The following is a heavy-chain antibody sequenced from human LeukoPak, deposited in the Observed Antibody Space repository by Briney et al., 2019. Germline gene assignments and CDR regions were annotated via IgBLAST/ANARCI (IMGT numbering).Heavy chain of an antibody. Sequence: PGRSLRLSCAASGFTFSSYGMHWVRQAPGKGLEWVAVISYDGSNKYYADSVKGRFTISRDNSKNTLYLQMNSLRAEDTAAYYCAKGAGAYYGMDVWGQGTTVTVSS. CDR1: GFTFSSYG. CDR3: AKGAGAYYGMDV. D-gene: IGHD3-10*01. J-gene: IGHJ6*02. V-gene: IGHV3-30*18. CDR2: ISYDGSNK.